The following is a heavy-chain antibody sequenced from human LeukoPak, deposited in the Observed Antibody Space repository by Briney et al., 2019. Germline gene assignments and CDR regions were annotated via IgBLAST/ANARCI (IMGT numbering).Heavy chain of an antibody. V-gene: IGHV4-34*01. D-gene: IGHD1-1*01. J-gene: IGHJ5*02. CDR3: ARDYPTGTTKRGLSWGLGWFDP. Sequence: PSETLSLTCAVYGGSFSGYYWSWIRQPPGKGLEWIGEINHSGSTNYNPSLKSRVTISVDTSKNQFSLKLSSVTAADTAVYYCARDYPTGTTKRGLSWGLGWFDPWGQGTLVTVSS. CDR2: INHSGST. CDR1: GGSFSGYY.